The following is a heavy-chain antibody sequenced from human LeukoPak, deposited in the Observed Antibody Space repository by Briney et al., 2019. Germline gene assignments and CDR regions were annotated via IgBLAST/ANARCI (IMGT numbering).Heavy chain of an antibody. V-gene: IGHV1-69*13. CDR2: IIPIFGTA. J-gene: IGHJ3*02. CDR3: ARVGGFGELYFGAFDI. CDR1: GGTFSSYA. Sequence: SVKVSCKASGGTFSSYAISWVRQAPGQGLGWMGGIIPIFGTANYAQKFQGRVTITADESTSTAYMELSSLRSEDTAVYYCARVGGFGELYFGAFDIWGQGTMVTVSS. D-gene: IGHD3-10*01.